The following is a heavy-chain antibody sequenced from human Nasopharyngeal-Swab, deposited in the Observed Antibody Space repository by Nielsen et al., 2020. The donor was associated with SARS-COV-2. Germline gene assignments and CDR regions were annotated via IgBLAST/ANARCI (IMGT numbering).Heavy chain of an antibody. J-gene: IGHJ5*02. Sequence: GGSLRLSCAASGFTFSSYAMHWVRQAPGKGLERVAVISYDGSNKYYADSVKGRFTISRDNSKNTLYLQMNSLRAEDTAVYYCARDGGNWFDPWGQGTLVTVSS. CDR1: GFTFSSYA. CDR2: ISYDGSNK. D-gene: IGHD2-15*01. V-gene: IGHV3-30-3*01. CDR3: ARDGGNWFDP.